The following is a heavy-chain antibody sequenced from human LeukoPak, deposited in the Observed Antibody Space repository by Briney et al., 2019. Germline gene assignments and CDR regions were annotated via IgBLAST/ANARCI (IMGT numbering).Heavy chain of an antibody. D-gene: IGHD1-1*01. J-gene: IGHJ4*02. CDR1: GFTVSSNY. CDR2: ISGSGGST. CDR3: ARGTTGTMLD. V-gene: IGHV3-23*01. Sequence: PGGSLRLSCAASGFTVSSNYMSWVRQAPGKGLEWVSAISGSGGSTYYADSVKGRFTISRDNSKNTLYLQMNSLRAEDTAVYYCARGTTGTMLDWGQGTLVTVSS.